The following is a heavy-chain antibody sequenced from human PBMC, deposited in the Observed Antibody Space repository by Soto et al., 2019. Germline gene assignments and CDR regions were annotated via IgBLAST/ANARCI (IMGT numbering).Heavy chain of an antibody. Sequence: ASVKVSCAASGFTFSSYWMSWVRQAPGKGLEWVANIKQDGSEKYYVDSVKGRFTISRDNAKNSLYLQMNSLRAEDTAVYYWARVSQDIVLMVHAIPRYYYGMDVWGQGTTVTVSS. J-gene: IGHJ6*02. CDR1: GFTFSSYW. CDR2: IKQDGSEK. D-gene: IGHD2-8*01. CDR3: ARVSQDIVLMVHAIPRYYYGMDV. V-gene: IGHV3-7*03.